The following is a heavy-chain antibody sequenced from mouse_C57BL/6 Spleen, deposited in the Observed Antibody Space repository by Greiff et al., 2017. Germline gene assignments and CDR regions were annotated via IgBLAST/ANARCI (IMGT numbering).Heavy chain of an antibody. D-gene: IGHD4-1*01. CDR3: ARSRMTLGYFDV. CDR1: GYSFTDYN. Sequence: EVQLQQSGPELVKPGASVKISCKASGYSFTDYNMNWVKQSNGKSLEWIGVINPIYGTTSYNQKFKGKATLTVDQSSSTGYMQLNSLTSEDSAVYYCARSRMTLGYFDVWGTGTTVTVSS. CDR2: INPIYGTT. J-gene: IGHJ1*03. V-gene: IGHV1-39*01.